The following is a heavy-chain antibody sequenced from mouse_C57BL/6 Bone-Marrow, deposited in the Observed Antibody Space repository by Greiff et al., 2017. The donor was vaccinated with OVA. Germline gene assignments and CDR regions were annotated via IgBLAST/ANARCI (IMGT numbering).Heavy chain of an antibody. CDR3: ASYYSISFDY. CDR2: IHPNSGST. J-gene: IGHJ2*01. CDR1: GYTFTSYW. V-gene: IGHV1-64*01. Sequence: VQLQQSGAELVKPGASVKLSCKASGYTFTSYWMHWVKQRPGQGLEWIGMIHPNSGSTNYNEKFKSKATLTVDKSSSTAYMQLSSLTSEDSAVYYCASYYSISFDYWGQGTTLTVSS. D-gene: IGHD2-5*01.